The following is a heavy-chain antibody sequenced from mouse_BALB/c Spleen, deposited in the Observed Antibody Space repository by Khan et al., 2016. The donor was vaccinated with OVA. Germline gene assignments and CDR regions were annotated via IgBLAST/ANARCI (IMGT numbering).Heavy chain of an antibody. CDR3: ASHLTESIAY. Sequence: EVELVESGGDLVKPGGSLKLSCAASGFTFSSYSMSWVRRTPDKRLEWGASISSGGDYTYYPDIVKGRFTISRDNAKNTLYLQLISLKSEDTAMYYCASHLTESIAYWGQGTLVTVSA. V-gene: IGHV5-6*01. D-gene: IGHD4-1*01. CDR2: ISSGGDYT. J-gene: IGHJ3*01. CDR1: GFTFSSYS.